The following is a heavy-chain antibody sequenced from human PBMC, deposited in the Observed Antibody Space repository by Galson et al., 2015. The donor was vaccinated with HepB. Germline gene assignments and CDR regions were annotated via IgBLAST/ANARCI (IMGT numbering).Heavy chain of an antibody. J-gene: IGHJ4*02. CDR3: ARARYSSSPPDY. D-gene: IGHD6-6*01. V-gene: IGHV1-18*01. Sequence: SVKVSCKASGYTFISYGISWVRQAPGQGLEWVGWISAYNGNTNYAQKLQGRVTVTTDTSTSTAYMELRSLRSDDTAVYYCARARYSSSPPDYWGQGTLVTVSS. CDR2: ISAYNGNT. CDR1: GYTFISYG.